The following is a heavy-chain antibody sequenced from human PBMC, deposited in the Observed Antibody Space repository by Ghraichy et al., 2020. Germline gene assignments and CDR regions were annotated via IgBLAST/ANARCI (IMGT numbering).Heavy chain of an antibody. CDR3: ARDPTTVVTPNWFDP. V-gene: IGHV3-74*01. J-gene: IGHJ5*02. D-gene: IGHD4-23*01. Sequence: GGSLRLSCAASGFTFSRYWMHWVRQAPGKGLVWVSRIDQDGSSTSYADSVKGRFTISRDNAKNSLYLQMNSLRDEDTALYHCARDPTTVVTPNWFDPWGQGTLVTVSS. CDR2: IDQDGSST. CDR1: GFTFSRYW.